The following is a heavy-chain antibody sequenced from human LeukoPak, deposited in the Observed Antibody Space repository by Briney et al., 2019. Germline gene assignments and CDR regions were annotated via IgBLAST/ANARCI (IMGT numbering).Heavy chain of an antibody. CDR3: ARGRGSGTYYTRGYYMDV. J-gene: IGHJ6*03. CDR2: INSSESTI. D-gene: IGHD3-10*01. Sequence: PGGSLRLSCAASGFTFSSYEMNWVRQGPGKGLEWVSYINSSESTIYYADSVKGRFTISRDNAKNSLYLQMNSVRAEDTAVYYCARGRGSGTYYTRGYYMDVWGKGTTVTISS. V-gene: IGHV3-48*03. CDR1: GFTFSSYE.